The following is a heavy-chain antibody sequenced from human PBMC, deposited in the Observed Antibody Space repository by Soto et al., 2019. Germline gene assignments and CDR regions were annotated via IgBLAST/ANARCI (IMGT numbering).Heavy chain of an antibody. CDR2: ISAYNGNT. CDR1: CYTCTSYG. Sequence: ASVKVSFKASCYTCTSYGISWVLHAPVQGLEWMGWISAYNGNTNYAQKLQGRVTMTTDTSTSTAYMELRSLRSDDTAVYYCARSGSSSYYYYGMDVWGQGTTVTVSS. J-gene: IGHJ6*02. D-gene: IGHD6-6*01. V-gene: IGHV1-18*01. CDR3: ARSGSSSYYYYGMDV.